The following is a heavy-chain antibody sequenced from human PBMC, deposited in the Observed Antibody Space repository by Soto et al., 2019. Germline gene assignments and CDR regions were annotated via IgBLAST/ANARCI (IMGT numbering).Heavy chain of an antibody. CDR2: IKQDGSAK. Sequence: PGGSLRLSCGAAGLKFSSYGRNWVRQETGKGLEWVANIKQDGSAKYYVDSVKGRFTISRDNAKNSLYLQMNSLGAEDTAVYYCARHPERIAEIGWFDPWGQGTLVTVSS. J-gene: IGHJ5*02. CDR3: ARHPERIAEIGWFDP. D-gene: IGHD6-13*01. V-gene: IGHV3-7*01. CDR1: GLKFSSYG.